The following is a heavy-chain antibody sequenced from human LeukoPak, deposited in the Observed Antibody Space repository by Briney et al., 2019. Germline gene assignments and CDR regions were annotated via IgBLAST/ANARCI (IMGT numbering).Heavy chain of an antibody. CDR2: ISPIFGTA. Sequence: ASVKVSCKAAGGTFSSYAITWVRLAPGQGLEWMGGISPIFGTANYAQKFQGRVTITADESTSTAYMELSSLRSEDTAVYYCASDYYDSSDLYAFDIWGQGTMVTVSS. V-gene: IGHV1-69*13. D-gene: IGHD3-22*01. CDR1: GGTFSSYA. J-gene: IGHJ3*02. CDR3: ASDYYDSSDLYAFDI.